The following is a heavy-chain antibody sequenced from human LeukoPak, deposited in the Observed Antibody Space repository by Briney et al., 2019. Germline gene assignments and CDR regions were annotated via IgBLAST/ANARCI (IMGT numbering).Heavy chain of an antibody. D-gene: IGHD2-2*01. CDR2: IYYSGST. Sequence: SETLSLTCTVSGGSISSGGYYWSWIRQPPGKGLEWIGYIYYSGSTNYNPSLKSRVTISVDTSKNQFSLKLSSVTAADTAMYYCARLYCSSTSCRGWFDPWGQGTLVTVSS. J-gene: IGHJ5*02. V-gene: IGHV4-61*08. CDR3: ARLYCSSTSCRGWFDP. CDR1: GGSISSGGYY.